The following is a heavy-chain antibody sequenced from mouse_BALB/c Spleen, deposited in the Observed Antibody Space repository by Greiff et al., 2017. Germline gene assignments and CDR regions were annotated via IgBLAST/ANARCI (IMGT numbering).Heavy chain of an antibody. CDR3: TREAEDAYWDD. Sequence: EVMLVESGGGLVKPGGSLKLSCAASGFTFSSSPMSWVRQTPAKRLEWVATISSGGRYTYYPDSGKGRFTISRDNAKNTLYLQMGSLKSADTAMYYCTREAEDAYWDDWGQGTTLTVAS. V-gene: IGHV5-6-4*01. CDR2: ISSGGRYT. D-gene: IGHD6-1*01. CDR1: GFTFSSSP. J-gene: IGHJ2*01.